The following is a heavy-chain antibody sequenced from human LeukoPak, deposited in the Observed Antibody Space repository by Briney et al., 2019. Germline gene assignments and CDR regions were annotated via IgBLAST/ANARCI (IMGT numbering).Heavy chain of an antibody. D-gene: IGHD3-22*01. CDR3: AADHLHYDSSGSKEN. Sequence: SVKVSCKASGFTFTSSAVQWVRQARGQRLEWIGWIVVGSGNTNYAQKFRERVTITRDMSTSTAYMELSSLRSEDTAVYYCAADHLHYDSSGSKENWGQGTLVTVSS. J-gene: IGHJ4*02. CDR1: GFTFTSSA. CDR2: IVVGSGNT. V-gene: IGHV1-58*01.